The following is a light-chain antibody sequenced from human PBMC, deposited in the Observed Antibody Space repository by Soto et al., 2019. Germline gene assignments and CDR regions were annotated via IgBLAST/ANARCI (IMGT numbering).Light chain of an antibody. V-gene: IGKV3-15*01. CDR2: GAS. Sequence: EMVMTQSPATLSVSPGERATLSCRASQSISANLAWYQQKPGQAPRLLIYGASTKATGIPARFSGSGSGTVITLTISSQSSDVFGFYYYHQYNSCLMTFGQGTQLEIK. CDR1: QSISAN. J-gene: IGKJ5*01. CDR3: HQYNSCLMT.